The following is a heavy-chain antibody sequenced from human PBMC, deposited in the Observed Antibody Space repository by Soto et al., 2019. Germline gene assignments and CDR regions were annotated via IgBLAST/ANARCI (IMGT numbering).Heavy chain of an antibody. J-gene: IGHJ4*02. Sequence: GGSLRLSCAASGFTFSSYAMHWVRQAPGKGLEWVAVISYDGSNKYYVDSVKGRFTISRDNSKNTLYLQMNSLRAEDTAVYYWARVLPKQQLKSDYWGQGTLVTVPS. CDR1: GFTFSSYA. D-gene: IGHD6-13*01. CDR2: ISYDGSNK. V-gene: IGHV3-30-3*01. CDR3: ARVLPKQQLKSDY.